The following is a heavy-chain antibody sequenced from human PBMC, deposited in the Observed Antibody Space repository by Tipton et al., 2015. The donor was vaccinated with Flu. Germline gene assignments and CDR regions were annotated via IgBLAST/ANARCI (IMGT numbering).Heavy chain of an antibody. D-gene: IGHD1/OR15-1a*01. J-gene: IGHJ4*02. V-gene: IGHV4-59*01. CDR3: ARHGTGGARKYFDY. CDR2: IYYSGST. Sequence: TLSLTCTVSGGSISGSYWSWIRQPPQKGLEWIGYIYYSGSTNYNPSLKSRVTISVDTSKNQFSLHLSSVTAADTAVYYCARHGTGGARKYFDYWGQGTLVTVSS. CDR1: GGSISGSY.